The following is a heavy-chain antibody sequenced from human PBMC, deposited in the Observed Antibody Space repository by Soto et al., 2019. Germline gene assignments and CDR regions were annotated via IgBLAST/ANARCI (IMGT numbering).Heavy chain of an antibody. D-gene: IGHD6-13*01. V-gene: IGHV5-51*01. J-gene: IGHJ4*02. CDR3: ARRRTYSRSWYFVYFDY. CDR2: IYPGDSDT. CDR1: GYSFTSYW. Sequence: PGESLKISCKGSGYSFTSYWIGWVRQMPGKGLEWMGIIYPGDSDTRYSPSFQGQVTISADKSISTAYLQWSSLKASDTAMYYCARRRTYSRSWYFVYFDYWGQGTLVTVSS.